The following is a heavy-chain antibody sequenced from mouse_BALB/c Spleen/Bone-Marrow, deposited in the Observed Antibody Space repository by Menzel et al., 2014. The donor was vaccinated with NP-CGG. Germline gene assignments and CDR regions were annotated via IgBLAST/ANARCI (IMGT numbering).Heavy chain of an antibody. D-gene: IGHD2-14*01. Sequence: VQLQQSGAELVKPGASVKLSCTASGFNIKDTYLHWVKQRPEQGLDWIGRIDPAIFTKYDPKFQGKATITADASSNTAYLHLSSLTSEDTAVYYCASYRYGWYFDVWGAGTTVTVSS. CDR1: GFNIKDTY. J-gene: IGHJ1*01. CDR3: ASYRYGWYFDV. V-gene: IGHV14-3*02. CDR2: IDPAIFT.